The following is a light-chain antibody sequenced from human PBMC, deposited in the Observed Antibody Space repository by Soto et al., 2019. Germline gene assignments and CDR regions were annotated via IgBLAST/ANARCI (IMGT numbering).Light chain of an antibody. V-gene: IGLV2-14*01. J-gene: IGLJ3*02. Sequence: QSALTQPASVSGSPGQSITISCTGTSSDIGGYNYVSWYQQHPGKAPKLMIYEVNYRPSGVSHRFSGSKSGNTASLTISGLQAEDEADYYCSSYTSSSTLVFGGGTQLTVL. CDR2: EVN. CDR1: SSDIGGYNY. CDR3: SSYTSSSTLV.